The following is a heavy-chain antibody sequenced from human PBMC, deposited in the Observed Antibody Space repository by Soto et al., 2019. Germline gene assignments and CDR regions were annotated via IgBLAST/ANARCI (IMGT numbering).Heavy chain of an antibody. V-gene: IGHV2-5*02. CDR3: AHRALSGSRYYFDF. D-gene: IGHD1-26*01. CDR2: ISWDDNK. CDR1: GFSLNTRAVG. J-gene: IGHJ4*02. Sequence: QITLKESGPTLVKPTQTLTLTCSLSGFSLNTRAVGVGWIRQPPGKALEWLALISWDDNKRYRPSLESRLSIAKDTAGNQVVLTMTTVDPLDTATYYCAHRALSGSRYYFDFWGLGTLVTVSS.